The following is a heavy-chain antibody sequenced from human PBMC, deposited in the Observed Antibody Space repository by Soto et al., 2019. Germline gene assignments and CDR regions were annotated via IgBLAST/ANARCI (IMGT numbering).Heavy chain of an antibody. V-gene: IGHV4-34*01. D-gene: IGHD5-18*01. CDR1: GGSFSGYY. J-gene: IGHJ6*02. Sequence: QVQLQQWRAGLLKPSETLSLTCAVYGGSFSGYYWSWMRQPPGQGLVWIGEINHRGSTTYNPALKSLVTISVDASMIQLSLKLSGVSAAGTAVYYCARVRRGIQRGLTGSGDTDVWGRGTTVSVSS. CDR2: INHRGST. CDR3: ARVRRGIQRGLTGSGDTDV.